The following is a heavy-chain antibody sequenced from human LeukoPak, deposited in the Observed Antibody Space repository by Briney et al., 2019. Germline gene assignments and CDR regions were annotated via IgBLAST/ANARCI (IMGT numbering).Heavy chain of an antibody. D-gene: IGHD3-10*01. J-gene: IGHJ4*02. Sequence: GASVKVSCKASGYTFTSYGISWVRQAPGKGLEWMGGFDPEDGETIYAQKFQGRVTMTEDTSTDTAYMELSSLRSEDTAVYYCATDQAVNMVRGVYYFDYWGQGTLVTVSS. CDR2: FDPEDGET. CDR3: ATDQAVNMVRGVYYFDY. V-gene: IGHV1-24*01. CDR1: GYTFTSYG.